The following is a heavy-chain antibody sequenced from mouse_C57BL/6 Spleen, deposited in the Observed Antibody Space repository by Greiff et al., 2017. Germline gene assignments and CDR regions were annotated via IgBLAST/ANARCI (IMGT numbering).Heavy chain of an antibody. CDR1: GFTFNTYA. CDR2: IRSNSSNYAT. V-gene: IGHV10-3*01. J-gene: IGHJ3*01. D-gene: IGHD1-1*01. Sequence: EVKLMESGGGLVQPKGSLKLSCAASGFTFNTYAMHWVQAPGKGLEWVARIRSNSSNYATYYADSVKDRFTISRDDSQSMLYLQMNNLKTEDTAMYYCVREDYYQAWFAYWGQGTLVTVSA. CDR3: VREDYYQAWFAY.